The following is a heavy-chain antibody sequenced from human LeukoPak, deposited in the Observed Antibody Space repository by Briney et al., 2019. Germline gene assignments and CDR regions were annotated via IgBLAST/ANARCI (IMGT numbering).Heavy chain of an antibody. CDR1: GDSISSYY. CDR2: MYYSGST. V-gene: IGHV4-59*01. CDR3: ARGPGYDGRQYWYFDL. D-gene: IGHD2-15*01. Sequence: SETLSLTRTVSGDSISSYYWSWIRQPPGKGLEWIGYMYYSGSTNYNPSLKSRVTISGDTSKNQFYLKLTSVTAADTAVYYCARGPGYDGRQYWYFDLWGRGTLVTVSS. J-gene: IGHJ2*01.